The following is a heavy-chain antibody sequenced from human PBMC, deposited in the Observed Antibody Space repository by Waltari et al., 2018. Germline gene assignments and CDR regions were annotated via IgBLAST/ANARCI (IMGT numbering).Heavy chain of an antibody. CDR1: GFTFTRYG. D-gene: IGHD2-21*02. CDR3: ARSPIVVVTNDAFDI. Sequence: QVPLVPSGAEVKKPGASVKGSCKASGFTFTRYGNRWVPQAPGQGLEWMGWISAYNGNTNYAQKLQGRVTMTTDTSTSTAYMELRSLRSDDTAVYYCARSPIVVVTNDAFDIWGQGTMVTVSS. V-gene: IGHV1-18*01. CDR2: ISAYNGNT. J-gene: IGHJ3*02.